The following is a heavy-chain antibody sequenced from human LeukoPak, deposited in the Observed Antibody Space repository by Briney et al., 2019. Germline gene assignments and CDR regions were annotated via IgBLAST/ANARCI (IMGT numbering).Heavy chain of an antibody. CDR1: GSIFTSYW. D-gene: IGHD5-24*01. V-gene: IGHV5-51*01. CDR2: IYPGDSDT. J-gene: IGHJ3*02. CDR3: ARPRGWLQYDAFDI. Sequence: GASLQISCEGSGSIFTSYWIGGGRQLPGKGLEWMGIIYPGDSDTRYSPSFQGQVTISADKSISTAYLQWSSLKASDTAMYYCARPRGWLQYDAFDIWGQGTMVTVSS.